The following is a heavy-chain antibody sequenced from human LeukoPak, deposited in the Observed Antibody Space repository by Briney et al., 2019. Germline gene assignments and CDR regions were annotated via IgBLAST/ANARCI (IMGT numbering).Heavy chain of an antibody. Sequence: SETLSLPCPVAAGSISSYYWGSIRQPAGKGLEWTGRNYTNGSTNYNPSLKSRATISVDKPKNQFSLKLTSVTAAATPAYYCALERVVITTTAHCDYWGQGTLVTVSS. J-gene: IGHJ4*02. D-gene: IGHD3-22*01. CDR1: AGSISSYY. V-gene: IGHV4-4*07. CDR3: ALERVVITTTAHCDY. CDR2: NYTNGST.